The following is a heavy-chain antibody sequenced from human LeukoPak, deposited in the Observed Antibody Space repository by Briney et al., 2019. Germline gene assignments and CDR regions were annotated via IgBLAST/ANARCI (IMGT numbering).Heavy chain of an antibody. J-gene: IGHJ4*02. CDR1: GFTVSSSY. CDR2: FYSGGTT. D-gene: IGHD2-8*01. CDR3: ARGPTNGQAFDY. V-gene: IGHV3-53*01. Sequence: PGGSLRLSCAASGFTVSSSYMNWVRQAPGKGLEWVSVFYSGGTTYYADSVKGRFTISRDNSKNTLYLQMNSLRADDTAVYYCARGPTNGQAFDYWGQGTLVSVSS.